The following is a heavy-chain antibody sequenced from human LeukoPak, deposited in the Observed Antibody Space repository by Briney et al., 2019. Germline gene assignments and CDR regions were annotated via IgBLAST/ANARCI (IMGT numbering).Heavy chain of an antibody. V-gene: IGHV5-51*01. D-gene: IGHD1-26*01. CDR2: IYPGDSDT. CDR1: GYSFTSYW. CDR3: ARYSASYSWDAFDI. J-gene: IGHJ3*02. Sequence: GESLKISCKGSGYSFTSYWIGWVRQMPGKGLEWMGIIYPGDSDTRYSPSFQGQVTISADKSISTAYLQWSSLKASDTAMYYCARYSASYSWDAFDIWAKGQWSPSLQ.